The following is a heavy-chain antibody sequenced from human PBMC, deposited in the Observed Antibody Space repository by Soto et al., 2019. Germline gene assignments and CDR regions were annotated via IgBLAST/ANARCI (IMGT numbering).Heavy chain of an antibody. CDR1: GFTFSRYW. CDR2: IDRDGSRK. D-gene: IGHD4-17*01. J-gene: IGHJ4*02. V-gene: IGHV3-74*01. CDR3: ARPALLVTTFDY. Sequence: PGGSLRLSCAASGFTFSRYWIHWVRQAPGKGLVWVSRIDRDGSRKSYADSVRGRFTISRDNSKNTLYLQMNSLRAEDTAVYYCARPALLVTTFDYWGQGTLVTVSS.